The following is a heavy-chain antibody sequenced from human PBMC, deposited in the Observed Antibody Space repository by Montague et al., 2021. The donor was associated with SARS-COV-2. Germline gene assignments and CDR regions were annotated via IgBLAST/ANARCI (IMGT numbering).Heavy chain of an antibody. CDR3: ARMISSAAGTPLDI. J-gene: IGHJ3*02. Sequence: PALVKPTQTLTLTCTFSGFSLSTSGMCVSWIRQPPGKALEWLARIDWDDDKYYSTSLKTRLTISKDTSKNQVVLTMTNMDPVDTATYYCARMISSAAGTPLDIWGQGTMVTVSS. CDR2: IDWDDDK. CDR1: GFSLSTSGMC. D-gene: IGHD6-13*01. V-gene: IGHV2-70*11.